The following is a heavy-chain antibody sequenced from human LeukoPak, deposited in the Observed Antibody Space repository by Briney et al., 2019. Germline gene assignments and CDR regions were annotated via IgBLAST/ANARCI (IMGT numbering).Heavy chain of an antibody. CDR1: GFHFRTYN. D-gene: IGHD3-22*01. CDR3: AITNYYDSSVGLGGAAFDI. J-gene: IGHJ3*02. Sequence: GGSLRLSCVGSGFHFRTYNMNWVRQAPGKGLEWVSGIPSGGTNTYYADSVKGRFTISRDNTENTLYLQMNSLRAEDTAVYYCAITNYYDSSVGLGGAAFDIWGQGTMVTVSS. CDR2: IPSGGTNT. V-gene: IGHV3-23*01.